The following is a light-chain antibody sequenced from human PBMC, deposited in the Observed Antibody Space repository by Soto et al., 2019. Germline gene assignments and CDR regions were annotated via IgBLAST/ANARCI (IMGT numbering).Light chain of an antibody. Sequence: EFVLTQSPGTLSLSPGERATLSCRASQTVRNNYLAWYQQKPGQAPRLLIYDASNRATGIPARFSGSGSGTDFTLTISTLEPEDFAVYYCQQYNNWPITVGQGTRLEIK. J-gene: IGKJ5*01. V-gene: IGKV3-11*01. CDR1: QTVRNNY. CDR2: DAS. CDR3: QQYNNWPIT.